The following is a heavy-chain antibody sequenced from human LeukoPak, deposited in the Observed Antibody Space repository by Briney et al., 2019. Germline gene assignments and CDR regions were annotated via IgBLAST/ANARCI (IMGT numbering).Heavy chain of an antibody. CDR3: ARLVVRGLVRY. D-gene: IGHD3-10*01. J-gene: IGHJ4*02. V-gene: IGHV4-39*01. CDR2: IHYSGST. CDR1: GGSISSSAYY. Sequence: SETLSLTCTVSGGSISSSAYYWGWIRQPPGKGLECIGYIHYSGSTYYNPSLKSRVTISVDTSKNQFPLKLSSVTVADTAFYYCARLVVRGLVRYWGQGTLVTVSS.